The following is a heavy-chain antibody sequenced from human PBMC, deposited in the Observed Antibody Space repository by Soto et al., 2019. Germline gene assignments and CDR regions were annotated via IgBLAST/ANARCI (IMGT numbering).Heavy chain of an antibody. CDR2: ISSSGSTI. CDR3: ARSMIVVVIHYYYGMDV. Sequence: GGSLRLSCAASGFTFSSYEMNWVRQAPGKGLEWVSYISSSGSTIYYADSVKGRFTISRDNAKNSLYLQMNSLRAEDTAVYYCARSMIVVVIHYYYGMDVWGQGTTVTGSS. CDR1: GFTFSSYE. V-gene: IGHV3-48*03. D-gene: IGHD3-22*01. J-gene: IGHJ6*02.